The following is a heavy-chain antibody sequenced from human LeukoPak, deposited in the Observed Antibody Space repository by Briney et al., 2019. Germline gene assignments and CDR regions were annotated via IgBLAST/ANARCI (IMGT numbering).Heavy chain of an antibody. CDR3: AKDNRYYYDSSGYHHY. J-gene: IGHJ4*02. Sequence: GGSLRLSCAASGFTFISYAMSWVRQAPGKGLEWVSAISGSGGSTYYADSVKGRFTISRDNSKNTLYLQMNSLRAEDTAVYYCAKDNRYYYDSSGYHHYWGQGTLVTVSS. CDR1: GFTFISYA. CDR2: ISGSGGST. V-gene: IGHV3-23*01. D-gene: IGHD3-22*01.